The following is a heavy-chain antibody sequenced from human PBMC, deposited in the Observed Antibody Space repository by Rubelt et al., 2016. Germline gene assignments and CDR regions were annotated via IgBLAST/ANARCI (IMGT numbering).Heavy chain of an antibody. D-gene: IGHD7-27*01. Sequence: EINHSGSTNYNPSLKSRVTISVDTSKNQFSLKLSSVTAADTAVYYCARASGDRLYFDYWGQGTLVTVSS. CDR3: ARASGDRLYFDY. J-gene: IGHJ4*02. V-gene: IGHV4-34*01. CDR2: INHSGST.